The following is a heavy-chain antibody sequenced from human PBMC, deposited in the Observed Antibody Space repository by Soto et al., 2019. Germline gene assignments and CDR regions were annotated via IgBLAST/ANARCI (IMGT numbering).Heavy chain of an antibody. J-gene: IGHJ4*02. D-gene: IGHD1-26*01. V-gene: IGHV3-30-3*01. CDR3: ARGRWELLY. CDR2: ISYDGSNK. Sequence: GGSLRLSCAASGFTFSSYTMHWVRQAPGKGLEWVAVISYDGSNKYYADSVKDRFTISRDNSKNTLYLQMNSLRAEDTAVYYCARGRWELLYWGQGTLVTVSS. CDR1: GFTFSSYT.